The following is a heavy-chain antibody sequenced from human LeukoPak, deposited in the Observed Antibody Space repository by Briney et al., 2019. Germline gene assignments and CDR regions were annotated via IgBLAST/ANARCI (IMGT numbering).Heavy chain of an antibody. V-gene: IGHV4-34*01. CDR2: INHSGST. J-gene: IGHJ4*02. CDR3: ARGRSDYVWGNGTNPDY. Sequence: SETLSLTCAVYGGSFSGYYWSWIRQPPGKGLEWIGEINHSGSTNYNPSLKSRVTISVDTSKNQFSLKLSSVTAADTAVYYCARGRSDYVWGNGTNPDYWGQGTLVTVSS. CDR1: GGSFSGYY. D-gene: IGHD3-16*01.